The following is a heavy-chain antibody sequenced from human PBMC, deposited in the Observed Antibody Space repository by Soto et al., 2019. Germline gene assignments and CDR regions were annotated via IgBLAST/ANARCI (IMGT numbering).Heavy chain of an antibody. Sequence: SETLSLTCTVSGDSISSGYYYWSWIRQHPGKGLEWIGYIYYSGITYYNPSLKSRVTISVDTSKNQFSLKLSSVTAADTAVFYCARVGRLGIAARPDGFDYWGQGALVTVSS. J-gene: IGHJ4*02. V-gene: IGHV4-31*03. CDR1: GDSISSGYYY. D-gene: IGHD6-6*01. CDR2: IYYSGIT. CDR3: ARVGRLGIAARPDGFDY.